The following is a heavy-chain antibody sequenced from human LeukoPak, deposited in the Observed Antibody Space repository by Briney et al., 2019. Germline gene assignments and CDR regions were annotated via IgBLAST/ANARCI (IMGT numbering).Heavy chain of an antibody. V-gene: IGHV3-23*01. CDR3: AKETSSGWESLYYFDY. D-gene: IGHD6-19*01. Sequence: GGSLRLSCAASGFTFSSYAMSWVRQAPGKGLEWVSGISGSGGSTYYADSVKGRFTISRDNSKNTLYLQMNSLRAEDTAVYYCAKETSSGWESLYYFDYWGQGTLVTVSS. J-gene: IGHJ4*02. CDR2: ISGSGGST. CDR1: GFTFSSYA.